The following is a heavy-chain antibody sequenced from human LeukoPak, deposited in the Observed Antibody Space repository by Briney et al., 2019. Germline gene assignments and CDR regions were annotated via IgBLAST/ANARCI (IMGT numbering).Heavy chain of an antibody. D-gene: IGHD2-15*01. Sequence: SETLSLTCAVSGYSISSGHYWAWIRQPPGKGLEWVAAIYHSGSTYYKPSLKTRLTISMDTSKNQFSLRLISVPAADTAVYYCALWDDGSNSIDYWGQGTLVTVSS. CDR3: ALWDDGSNSIDY. V-gene: IGHV4-38-2*01. CDR2: IYHSGST. CDR1: GYSISSGHY. J-gene: IGHJ4*02.